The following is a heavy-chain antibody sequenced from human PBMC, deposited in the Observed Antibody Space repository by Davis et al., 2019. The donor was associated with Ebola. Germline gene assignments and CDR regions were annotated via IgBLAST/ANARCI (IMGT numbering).Heavy chain of an antibody. CDR3: ASPHQIRGRNYFDC. CDR1: GGSFSDYY. CDR2: INRRGRA. D-gene: IGHD3/OR15-3a*01. J-gene: IGHJ4*02. V-gene: IGHV4-34*01. Sequence: PSETLSLTCAAYGGSFSDYYWSWIRQPPGKGLEWIGEINRRGRAYYNPSLKSRVTISVDTSKNQFSLKLSSVTAADTAVYYCASPHQIRGRNYFDCWGQGTLVTVSS.